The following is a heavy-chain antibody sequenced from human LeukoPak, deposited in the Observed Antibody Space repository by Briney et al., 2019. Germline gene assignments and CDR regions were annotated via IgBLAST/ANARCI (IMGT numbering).Heavy chain of an antibody. J-gene: IGHJ4*01. V-gene: IGHV1-2*02. D-gene: IGHD3-22*01. CDR2: INPNSGGT. CDR3: ARDEGTYYYDSSGYYYNY. CDR1: GYTFTGYY. Sequence: ASVKVSCKASGYTFTGYYMHWVRQAPGQGLEWMGWINPNSGGTNYAQKFQGRVTMTRDTSFSTAYMELSRLRSDDTAVYYCARDEGTYYYDSSGYYYNYWGHGTLVTVSS.